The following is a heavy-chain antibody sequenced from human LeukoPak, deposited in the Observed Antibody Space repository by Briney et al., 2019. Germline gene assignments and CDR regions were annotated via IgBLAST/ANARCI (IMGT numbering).Heavy chain of an antibody. Sequence: ASVKVSCKASGYNFNDYYIYWVRQAPGHGLESMGYIHPDGGSTNYAQKFQGRVTMTRDTSISTAYMELSRLRSDDTAVYYCARDVGEYCSSTSCYASDYWGQGTLVTVSS. CDR1: GYNFNDYY. V-gene: IGHV1-2*02. CDR2: IHPDGGST. J-gene: IGHJ4*02. CDR3: ARDVGEYCSSTSCYASDY. D-gene: IGHD2-2*01.